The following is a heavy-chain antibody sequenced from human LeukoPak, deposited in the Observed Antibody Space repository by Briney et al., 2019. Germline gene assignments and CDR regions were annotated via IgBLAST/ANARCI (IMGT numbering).Heavy chain of an antibody. CDR3: AKRRGGSSELDP. CDR1: GDSINSGDYY. J-gene: IGHJ5*02. Sequence: PSETLSLTCTVSGDSINSGDYYWGWIRQPPGKGLEWIGNIRYSGSTYYSPSPKSRVTISLDTSKNQFSLKLTSMTAADTAVYYCAKRRGGSSELDPWGQGTLVIVS. CDR2: IRYSGST. V-gene: IGHV4-39*01. D-gene: IGHD6-6*01.